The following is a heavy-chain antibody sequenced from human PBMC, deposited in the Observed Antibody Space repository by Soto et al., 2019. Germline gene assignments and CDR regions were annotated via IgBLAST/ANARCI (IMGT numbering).Heavy chain of an antibody. V-gene: IGHV3-23*01. Sequence: EEQLLESGGDLVQPGGSLRLSCVASGITFRSRAMSWVRQAPGEGLEWVSAISDSGDTSYYADSVKGRFTISRDNSKNTLYLHMSSLRAEDTAVYYCAKWGNDWGYYYYGMNVWGQGTTVTVSS. D-gene: IGHD7-27*01. CDR3: AKWGNDWGYYYYGMNV. CDR1: GITFRSRA. CDR2: ISDSGDTS. J-gene: IGHJ6*02.